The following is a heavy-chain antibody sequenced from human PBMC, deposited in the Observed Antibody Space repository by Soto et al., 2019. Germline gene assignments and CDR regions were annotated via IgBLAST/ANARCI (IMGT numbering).Heavy chain of an antibody. V-gene: IGHV1-69*08. Sequence: QVQLVKSGAEVKKPGSSVKVSCKASGGTFSSYTISWVRQAPGQLLEWMGRIIPILGTTDYAQQFQGRVMTTSDKPTSTAYTDLSSLMSEDTAVYYRAPPIPQRVSVFLVDYWGQGTLVTVSS. D-gene: IGHD2-21*01. CDR3: APPIPQRVSVFLVDY. CDR2: IIPILGTT. J-gene: IGHJ4*02. CDR1: GGTFSSYT.